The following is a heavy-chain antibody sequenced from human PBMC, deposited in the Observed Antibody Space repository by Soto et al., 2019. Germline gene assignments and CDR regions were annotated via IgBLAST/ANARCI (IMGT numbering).Heavy chain of an antibody. Sequence: QVQLQESGPGLVKPSETLSLTCTVSGGSIYRSGYYWGWIRQPPGRGLEWIGNIDYNGVTYSNPSLKSRVTISRDTSKNQFSLKLTSVTAADTALYYCGKVLVGATGHTDSDSLGPGTLVAVSS. V-gene: IGHV4-39*01. CDR3: GKVLVGATGHTDSDS. CDR2: IDYNGVT. J-gene: IGHJ4*02. D-gene: IGHD2-15*01. CDR1: GGSIYRSGYY.